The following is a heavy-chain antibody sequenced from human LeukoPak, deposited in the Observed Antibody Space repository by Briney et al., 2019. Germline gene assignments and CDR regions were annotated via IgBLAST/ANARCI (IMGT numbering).Heavy chain of an antibody. V-gene: IGHV3-23*01. Sequence: GSLRLSCAASGFTFSSYALSWVRQAPGKGLEWVSAISGSGGSTYYADSVKGRFTISRDNSKNTLYLQMNSLRAEDTAVYYCARAEGSYCSSTSCFLHDYWGQGTLVTVSS. CDR2: ISGSGGST. CDR1: GFTFSSYA. CDR3: ARAEGSYCSSTSCFLHDY. J-gene: IGHJ4*02. D-gene: IGHD2-2*01.